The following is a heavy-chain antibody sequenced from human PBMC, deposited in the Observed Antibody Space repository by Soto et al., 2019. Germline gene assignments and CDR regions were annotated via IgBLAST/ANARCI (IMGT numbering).Heavy chain of an antibody. CDR2: IYYSGST. CDR3: ASRSYGVGWFDP. J-gene: IGHJ5*02. V-gene: IGHV4-39*01. D-gene: IGHD5-18*01. Sequence: SETLSLTCTVSGGSISSSSYYWGWIRQPPGKGLEWIGSIYYSGSTYYNPSLKSRVTISVDTSKNQFSLKLSSVTAADTAVYYCASRSYGVGWFDPWGQGTLVTVSS. CDR1: GGSISSSSYY.